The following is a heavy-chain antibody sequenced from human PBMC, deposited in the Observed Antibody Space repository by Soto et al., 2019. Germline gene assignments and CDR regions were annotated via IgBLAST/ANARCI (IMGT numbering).Heavy chain of an antibody. J-gene: IGHJ4*02. D-gene: IGHD3-22*01. CDR3: ARGGHSSGSFDY. CDR2: IYYSGNT. V-gene: IGHV4-30-4*01. Sequence: SETLSLTCTVSGGSFCSGDHHWSWIRQPPGKGLEWIGYIYYSGNTYYNPSLKSQVTISADTSKNQLSLKLSSVTAADTAVYYCARGGHSSGSFDYWGQGTLVTSPQ. CDR1: GGSFCSGDHH.